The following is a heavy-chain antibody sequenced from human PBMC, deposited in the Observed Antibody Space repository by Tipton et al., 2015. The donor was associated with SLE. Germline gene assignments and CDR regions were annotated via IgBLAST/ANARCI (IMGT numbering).Heavy chain of an antibody. CDR2: IYYSGST. J-gene: IGHJ5*02. V-gene: IGHV4-39*01. D-gene: IGHD6-19*01. CDR1: GGSISSSSYY. CDR3: ARHDSGWFGWFDP. Sequence: TLSLTCTVSGGSISSSSYYWGWIRQPPGKGLEWIGSIYYSGSTYYNPSLKSRVTISVDTSKNQFSLKLSSVTAADTAVDYCARHDSGWFGWFDPWGQGTLVTVSS.